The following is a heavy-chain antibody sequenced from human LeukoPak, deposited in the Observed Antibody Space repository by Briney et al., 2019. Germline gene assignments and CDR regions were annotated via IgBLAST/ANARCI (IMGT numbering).Heavy chain of an antibody. CDR3: ARVSMRELLVDY. CDR2: MNPNSGNT. J-gene: IGHJ4*02. CDR1: GYTFTSYG. D-gene: IGHD1-26*01. V-gene: IGHV1-8*02. Sequence: ASVKVPCKASGYTFTSYGISWVRQAPGQGLEWMGWMNPNSGNTGYAQKFQGRVTMTRDTSISTAYMELSRLRSDDTAVYYCARVSMRELLVDYWGQGTLVTVSS.